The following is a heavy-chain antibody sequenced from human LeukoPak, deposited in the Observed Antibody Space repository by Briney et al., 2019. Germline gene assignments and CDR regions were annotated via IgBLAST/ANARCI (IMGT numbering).Heavy chain of an antibody. CDR3: ARSSYSSSSSV. CDR1: GFTFSSYW. D-gene: IGHD6-6*01. Sequence: GGSLRLSCAASGFTFSSYWMSWSRQAPGKGLEWVASINSDGSEGYYADVVKGRFTISRDNAKNSLYLQINSLRAEDTAVYYCARSSYSSSSSVWGQGTMVTVSS. J-gene: IGHJ3*01. V-gene: IGHV3-7*03. CDR2: INSDGSEG.